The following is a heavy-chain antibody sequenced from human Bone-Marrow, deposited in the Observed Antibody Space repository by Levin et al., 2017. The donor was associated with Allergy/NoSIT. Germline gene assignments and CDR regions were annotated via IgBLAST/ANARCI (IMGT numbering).Heavy chain of an antibody. CDR3: ARSGQYARAVGYFDY. J-gene: IGHJ4*02. Sequence: ASVKVSCKASGGTFSSYTISWVRQAPGQGLEWMGRIIPILGIANYAQKFQGRVTITADKSTSTAYMELSSLRSEDTAVYYCARSGQYARAVGYFDYWGQGTLVTVSS. D-gene: IGHD2-2*01. V-gene: IGHV1-69*02. CDR2: IIPILGIA. CDR1: GGTFSSYT.